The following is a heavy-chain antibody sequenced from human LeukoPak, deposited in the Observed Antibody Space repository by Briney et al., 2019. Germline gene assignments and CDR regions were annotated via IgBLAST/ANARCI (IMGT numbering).Heavy chain of an antibody. D-gene: IGHD2-15*01. J-gene: IGHJ3*02. Sequence: PSETQSLTCAVYGGSFSGYYWSWIRQPPGKGLEWIGEINHSGSTNYNPSLKSRVTISVDTSKNQFSLKLSSVTAADTAVYYCARLNDVVVVAATSAFDIWGQGTMVTVSS. CDR1: GGSFSGYY. CDR3: ARLNDVVVVAATSAFDI. V-gene: IGHV4-34*01. CDR2: INHSGST.